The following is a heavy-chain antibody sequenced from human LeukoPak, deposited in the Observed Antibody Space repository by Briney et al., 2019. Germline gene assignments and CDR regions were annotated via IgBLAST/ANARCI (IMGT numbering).Heavy chain of an antibody. D-gene: IGHD3-10*01. Sequence: GASVKVSCKASGYTFTSYGISWVRQAPGQGLEWMGWMNPNSGNTGYAQKFQGRVTMTRNTSISTAYMELSSLRSEDTAVYYCARVAITMVRGVIIDWFDPWGQGTLVTVSS. V-gene: IGHV1-8*02. CDR2: MNPNSGNT. J-gene: IGHJ5*02. CDR3: ARVAITMVRGVIIDWFDP. CDR1: GYTFTSYG.